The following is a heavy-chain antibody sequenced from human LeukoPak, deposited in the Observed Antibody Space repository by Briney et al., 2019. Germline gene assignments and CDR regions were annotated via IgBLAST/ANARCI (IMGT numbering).Heavy chain of an antibody. CDR2: ISGSGGST. J-gene: IGHJ4*02. CDR1: GFTFSSYA. V-gene: IGHV3-23*01. Sequence: GGFLRLSCTASGFTFSSYAMSWVRQAPGKGLEWVSAISGSGGSTYYADSVKGRFTISRDNSKNTLYLQMNSLRAEDTAVYYCAKDLYSSGWYRDYFDYWGQGTLVTVSS. CDR3: AKDLYSSGWYRDYFDY. D-gene: IGHD6-19*01.